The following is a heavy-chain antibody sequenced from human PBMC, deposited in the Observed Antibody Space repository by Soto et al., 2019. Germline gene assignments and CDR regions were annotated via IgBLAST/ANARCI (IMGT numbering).Heavy chain of an antibody. CDR3: ASVPFYCSGGRCYSGRGLGWFDP. J-gene: IGHJ5*02. CDR2: SYYSGST. CDR1: GGSISSGDYY. D-gene: IGHD2-15*01. Sequence: SETLSLTCTFSGGSISSGDYYWGCIRQPPVIVLERIGYSYYSGSTCYNPSLKSRVTISVDTSKNQFSLKLSSVTAADTAVYYCASVPFYCSGGRCYSGRGLGWFDPWGQGTLVTVSS. V-gene: IGHV4-30-4*01.